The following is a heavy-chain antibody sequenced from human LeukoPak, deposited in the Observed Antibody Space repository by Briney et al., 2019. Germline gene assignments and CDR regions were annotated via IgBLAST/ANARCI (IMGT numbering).Heavy chain of an antibody. CDR3: ARVGNFWSDREPGAFDI. V-gene: IGHV4-4*07. CDR1: GGSISSYD. J-gene: IGHJ3*02. D-gene: IGHD3-3*01. Sequence: SETLSLTCTVSGGSISSYDWSWIRQPAGKGLEWIGRIYTSGSTNYNPSLKSRVTMSVDTSKNQFSLKLSPVTAADTAVYYCARVGNFWSDREPGAFDIWGQGTMVTVSS. CDR2: IYTSGST.